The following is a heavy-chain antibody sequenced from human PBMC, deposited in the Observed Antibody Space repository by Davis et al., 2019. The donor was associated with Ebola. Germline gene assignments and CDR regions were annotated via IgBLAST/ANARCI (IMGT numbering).Heavy chain of an antibody. CDR1: GGSINSYY. J-gene: IGHJ4*02. V-gene: IGHV4-59*01. CDR3: ASRPSASYGQFHS. CDR2: IYYSGST. Sequence: MPSETLSLTCTVSGGSINSYYWSWIRQPPGKGLEWIGDIYYSGSTDFNPSLKSRVTTSVDTSKKQFSLKMSSVTAADTAVYYCASRPSASYGQFHSWGQGVLVTVSS. D-gene: IGHD5-18*01.